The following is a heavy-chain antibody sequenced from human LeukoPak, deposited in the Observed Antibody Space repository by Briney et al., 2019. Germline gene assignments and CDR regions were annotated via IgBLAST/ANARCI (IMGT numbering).Heavy chain of an antibody. Sequence: PGGSLRLSCEASGFTFSTFAMIWVRQPPGKGLEWVSSIFPSGGEIHYADSVRGRFTISRDNSKSTLSLQMNSLRAEDTALYYCASGLSGWDIWGQGALVTVS. V-gene: IGHV3-23*01. J-gene: IGHJ4*02. D-gene: IGHD6-19*01. CDR2: IFPSGGEI. CDR3: ASGLSGWDI. CDR1: GFTFSTFA.